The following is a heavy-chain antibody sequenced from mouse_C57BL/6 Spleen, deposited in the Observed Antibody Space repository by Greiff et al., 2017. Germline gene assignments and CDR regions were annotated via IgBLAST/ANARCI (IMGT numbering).Heavy chain of an antibody. V-gene: IGHV5-12*01. CDR1: GFTFSDYY. J-gene: IGHJ4*01. D-gene: IGHD1-1*01. CDR2: ISNGGGST. CDR3: ARSYYGSSYGAMDY. Sequence: EVKLMESGGGLVQPGGSLKLSCAASGFTFSDYYMYWVRQTPEKRLEWVAYISNGGGSTYYPDTVKGRFTISRDNAKNTLYLQMSRLKSEDTAMYYWARSYYGSSYGAMDYWGQGTSVTVSS.